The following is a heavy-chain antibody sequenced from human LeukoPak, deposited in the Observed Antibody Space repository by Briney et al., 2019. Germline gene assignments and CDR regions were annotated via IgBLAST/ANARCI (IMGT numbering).Heavy chain of an antibody. J-gene: IGHJ4*02. D-gene: IGHD5-18*01. V-gene: IGHV4-59*08. Sequence: SETLSLTCTVSGGSITSYYWSWIRQPPGKGLEWIGYIYYSGSTNYNPSLKSRVTISVDTSKNQFSLKLSSVTAADTAVYYCARGPRRGYSYGFLYFDYWGQGTLVTVSS. CDR1: GGSITSYY. CDR2: IYYSGST. CDR3: ARGPRRGYSYGFLYFDY.